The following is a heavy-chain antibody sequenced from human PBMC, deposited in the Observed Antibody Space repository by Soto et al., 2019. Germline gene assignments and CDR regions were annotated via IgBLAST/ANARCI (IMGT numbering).Heavy chain of an antibody. CDR3: ARFCGGDCHHGMDV. V-gene: IGHV4-31*01. CDR1: AGSIRSGGYY. D-gene: IGHD2-21*02. Sequence: QVKLQESGPGRVKPSQTLSLTCTVSAGSIRSGGYYWSWIRQHPGKGVEWIGYVYYSGSTYYNPSLKSLVTMSVDTPKIRFSLKLSSVSAADTGVYYCARFCGGDCHHGMDVWGQGTTVTVSS. CDR2: VYYSGST. J-gene: IGHJ6*02.